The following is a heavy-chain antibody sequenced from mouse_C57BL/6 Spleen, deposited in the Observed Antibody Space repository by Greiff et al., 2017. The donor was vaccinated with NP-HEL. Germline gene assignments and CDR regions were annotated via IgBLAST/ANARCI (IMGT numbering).Heavy chain of an antibody. D-gene: IGHD4-1*02. CDR2: IWRGGST. CDR3: AIQLGRGGAMDY. J-gene: IGHJ4*01. V-gene: IGHV2-5*01. Sequence: QVTLKESGPGLVQPSQSLSITCTVSGFSLTSYGVHWVRQSPGKGLEWLGVIWRGGSTDYTAAFMSRLSITKDNSKSQVFFKMSRLQADDTAIYYCAIQLGRGGAMDYWGQGTSVTVSS. CDR1: GFSLTSYG.